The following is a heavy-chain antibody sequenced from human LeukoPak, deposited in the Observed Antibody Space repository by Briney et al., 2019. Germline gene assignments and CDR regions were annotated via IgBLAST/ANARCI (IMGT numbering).Heavy chain of an antibody. D-gene: IGHD2-15*01. CDR3: ARDCIGCHGFDY. CDR2: VSAYADDT. CDR1: SYTFTNYG. Sequence: ASVKVSCNASSYTFTNYGITWVRQAPGQGLEWMGWVSAYADDTNYVQKFQGRITMTTDTSTSTAYVELRSLRSDDTAVYYCARDCIGCHGFDYWGQGTLVTVSS. V-gene: IGHV1-18*01. J-gene: IGHJ4*02.